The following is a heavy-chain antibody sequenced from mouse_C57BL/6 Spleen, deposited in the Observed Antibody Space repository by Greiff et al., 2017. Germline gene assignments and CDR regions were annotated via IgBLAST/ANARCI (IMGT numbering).Heavy chain of an antibody. D-gene: IGHD1-1*01. CDR2: ISSDSSTI. CDR3: ERRNGSSFYYYAMDY. CDR1: GFTFSDYG. V-gene: IGHV5-17*01. Sequence: ELKLVESGGGLVKPGGSLKLSCAASGFTFSDYGMHWVRQAPEKGLEWVAYISSDSSTIYYADTVTGRFTISRDNAKNTLFLQMTSLRSEDTAMYYCERRNGSSFYYYAMDYWGQGTSVTVSS. J-gene: IGHJ4*01.